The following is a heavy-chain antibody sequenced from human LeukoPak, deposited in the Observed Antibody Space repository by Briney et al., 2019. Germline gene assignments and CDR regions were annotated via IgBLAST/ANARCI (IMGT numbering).Heavy chain of an antibody. D-gene: IGHD2/OR15-2a*01. J-gene: IGHJ4*02. Sequence: GGSLRLSCAASGFTFSSYGMSWVRQAPGKGLEWVSAISGSGGSTNYADSVKGRFTISRENSKNTLYLQMNSLRAEDTAVYYCAKDSAKKYDDYWGQGTLVTVSS. CDR3: AKDSAKKYDDY. CDR2: ISGSGGST. CDR1: GFTFSSYG. V-gene: IGHV3-23*01.